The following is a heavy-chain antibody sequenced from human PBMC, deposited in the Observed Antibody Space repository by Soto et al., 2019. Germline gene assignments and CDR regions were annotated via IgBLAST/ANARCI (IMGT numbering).Heavy chain of an antibody. J-gene: IGHJ3*01. D-gene: IGHD1-26*01. V-gene: IGHV3-74*01. CDR2: IHSDGSST. CDR1: GFNFSYYW. CDR3: ARGDRGAFDL. Sequence: EVQLVESGGGLVRPGGSLRLSCAASGFNFSYYWMHWVRQAPGKGLVWVSRIHSDGSSTTYADFVKGRFIISRDNARNTVDLQMNSVRVEDTAVYYCARGDRGAFDLWGQGTVVTVSS.